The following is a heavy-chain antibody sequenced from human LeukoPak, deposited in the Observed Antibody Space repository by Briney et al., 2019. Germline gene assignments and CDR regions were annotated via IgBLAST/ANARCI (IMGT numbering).Heavy chain of an antibody. J-gene: IGHJ6*03. CDR1: GGTFSSYA. CDR3: ARGSRYSYGRTQHYYYYYMDV. D-gene: IGHD5-18*01. V-gene: IGHV1-69*05. Sequence: EASVKVSCKASGGTFSSYAISWVRQAPGQGLEWMGGIITIFGTANYAQKFQGRVTITTDESTSTAYMELSSLRSEDTDVYYCARGSRYSYGRTQHYYYYYMDVWGKGTTVTVSS. CDR2: IITIFGTA.